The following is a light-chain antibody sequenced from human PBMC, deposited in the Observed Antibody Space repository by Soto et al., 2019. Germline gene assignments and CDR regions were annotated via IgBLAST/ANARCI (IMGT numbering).Light chain of an antibody. CDR2: DVT. V-gene: IGLV2-11*01. CDR1: ISDVGRYNY. Sequence: LTQPRSVSGSPGQSFTISCTGTISDVGRYNYVSWYQQHPGKAPKLIIYDVTKRPSGVPDRFSGSKSGNTASLTISGLQAEDEVDYYCCSYAGGYIFVFGTGTKVTVL. J-gene: IGLJ1*01. CDR3: CSYAGGYIFV.